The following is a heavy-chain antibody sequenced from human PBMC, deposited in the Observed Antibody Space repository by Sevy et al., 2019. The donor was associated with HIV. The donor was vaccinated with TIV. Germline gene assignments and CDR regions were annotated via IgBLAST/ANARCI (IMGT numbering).Heavy chain of an antibody. D-gene: IGHD3-9*01. CDR3: ARDDDWDAFDI. V-gene: IGHV3-30*02. CDR1: GFTFSTYG. J-gene: IGHJ3*02. Sequence: GGSLRLSCAASGFTFSTYGMHWVRQAPGKGLEWVAFIRYDGSNKYNGDSVKGRFTISRVNSENTLYLEMNSLRPEDTAVYYCARDDDWDAFDIWGQGTMVTVSS. CDR2: IRYDGSNK.